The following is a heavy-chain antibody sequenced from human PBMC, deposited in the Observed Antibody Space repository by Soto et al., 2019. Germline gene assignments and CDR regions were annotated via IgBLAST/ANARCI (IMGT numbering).Heavy chain of an antibody. CDR3: ARDDGFGEFGYYGMDV. V-gene: IGHV3-30-3*01. J-gene: IGHJ6*01. Sequence: QVQLVESGGGVVQPGRSLRLSCAASGFTFSSYAMHWVRQAPGKGLEWVAVISYDGSNKYYADSVKGRFTISRDNSKNTLYLQMNSLRAEDTAVYYCARDDGFGEFGYYGMDVW. CDR1: GFTFSSYA. CDR2: ISYDGSNK. D-gene: IGHD3-10*01.